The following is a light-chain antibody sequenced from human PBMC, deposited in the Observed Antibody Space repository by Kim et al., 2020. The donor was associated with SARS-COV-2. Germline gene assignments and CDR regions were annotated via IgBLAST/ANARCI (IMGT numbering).Light chain of an antibody. CDR2: GTS. V-gene: IGKV3-20*01. Sequence: EIVLTQSPGTLSLSPGERATLSCRASQSVPSDFLAWYQQKPGQAPSLLIYGTSNRVIGIPDRFSGSGSGTDFTLTISRLEPEDFAVYYCQQYSSLPLTFGGGTKVDIK. CDR3: QQYSSLPLT. CDR1: QSVPSDF. J-gene: IGKJ4*01.